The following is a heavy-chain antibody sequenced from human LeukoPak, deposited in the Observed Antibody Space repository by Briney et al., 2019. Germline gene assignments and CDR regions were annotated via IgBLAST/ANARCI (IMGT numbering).Heavy chain of an antibody. V-gene: IGHV3-30*03. CDR1: GFTFSSYG. J-gene: IGHJ6*03. CDR2: ISYDGSNK. Sequence: GGSLRLSCAASGFTFSSYGMHWVRQAPGKGLEWVAVISYDGSNKYYADSVKGRFTISRDNSKNTLYLQMGSLRAEDMAVYYCARKGNYYYYMDVWGKGTTVTVSS. CDR3: ARKGNYYYYMDV.